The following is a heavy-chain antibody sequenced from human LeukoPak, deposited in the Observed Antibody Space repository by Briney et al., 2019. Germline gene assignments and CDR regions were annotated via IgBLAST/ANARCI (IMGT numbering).Heavy chain of an antibody. Sequence: GGSLRLSCAASGFTFSSYAMSWVRQAPGKGLEWVSAISGSGGSTYYADSVKGRFTISRDNSKNTLYLQMNSLRAVDTAVYYCAKFKAVVQYYFDYWGQGTLVTVSS. CDR1: GFTFSSYA. CDR3: AKFKAVVQYYFDY. D-gene: IGHD6-19*01. V-gene: IGHV3-23*01. J-gene: IGHJ4*02. CDR2: ISGSGGST.